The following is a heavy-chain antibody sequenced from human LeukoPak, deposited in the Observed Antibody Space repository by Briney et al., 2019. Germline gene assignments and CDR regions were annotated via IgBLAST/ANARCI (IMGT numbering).Heavy chain of an antibody. CDR3: ARGMGATYFDY. CDR1: GYSISSGYY. J-gene: IGHJ4*02. D-gene: IGHD1-26*01. CDR2: IYHSGST. V-gene: IGHV4-38-2*02. Sequence: SETLSLTCTVSGYSISSGYYWGWIRQPPGKGLEWIGSIYHSGSTYYNPSLKSRVTISVDTSKNQFSLKLSSVTAADTAVYYCARGMGATYFDYWGQGTLVTVSS.